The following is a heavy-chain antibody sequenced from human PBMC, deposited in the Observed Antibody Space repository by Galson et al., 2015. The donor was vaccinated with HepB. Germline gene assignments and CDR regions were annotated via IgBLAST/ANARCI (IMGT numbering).Heavy chain of an antibody. CDR2: IDPSDSYT. CDR3: ARHPMVREVEWYYFDY. V-gene: IGHV5-10-1*01. CDR1: GYSFTSYW. D-gene: IGHD3-10*01. Sequence: QSGAEVKKPGESLRISCKGSGYSFTSYWISWVRQMPGKGLEWMGRIDPSDSYTNYSPSFQGHVTISADKSISTAYLQWSSLKASDTAMYYCARHPMVREVEWYYFDYWGQGTLVTVSS. J-gene: IGHJ4*02.